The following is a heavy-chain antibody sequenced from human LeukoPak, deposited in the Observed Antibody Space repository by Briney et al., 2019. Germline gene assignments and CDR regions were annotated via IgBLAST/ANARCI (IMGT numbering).Heavy chain of an antibody. J-gene: IGHJ4*02. CDR3: ARAGGESIAAAGRDY. V-gene: IGHV1-69*10. CDR1: GGTFSSYA. Sequence: ASVKVSCKASGGTFSSYAISWVRQAPGQGLEWMGGIIPILGIANYAQKFQGRVTITADKSTSTAYMELSSLRSEDTAVYYCARAGGESIAAAGRDYWGQGTLVTVSS. D-gene: IGHD6-13*01. CDR2: IIPILGIA.